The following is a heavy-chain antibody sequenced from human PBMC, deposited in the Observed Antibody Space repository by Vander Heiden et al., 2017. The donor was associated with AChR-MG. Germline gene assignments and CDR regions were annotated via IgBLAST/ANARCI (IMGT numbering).Heavy chain of an antibody. CDR1: GYSFTSYC. V-gene: IGHV5-10-1*03. D-gene: IGHD3-22*01. J-gene: IGHJ4*02. Sequence: EVQLVQSGAEVKKPGESLRISCKGSGYSFTSYCISWVRQMPGKDLEWMGRIDPSDSYTNYSPSFQGHVTISADKSISTAYLQWSSLKASDTAMYYCAIRYYYDSSGSLPFDYWGQGTLVTVSS. CDR2: IDPSDSYT. CDR3: AIRYYYDSSGSLPFDY.